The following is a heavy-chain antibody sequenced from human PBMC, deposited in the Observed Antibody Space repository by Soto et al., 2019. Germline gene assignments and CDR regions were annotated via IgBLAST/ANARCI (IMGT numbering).Heavy chain of an antibody. V-gene: IGHV1-18*04. Sequence: QVQLVQSGAEVKKPGASVRVSCEASGYTFTSYGISWVRQAPGQGLEWMGWISVYSGSTNYAQKLQGRVTMTTDRSTRAAYMELRSLRSDDTAVYYCARDSWGLAVPDYHYYAMDVWGQGTTVTVS. CDR2: ISVYSGST. J-gene: IGHJ6*02. D-gene: IGHD6-19*01. CDR3: ARDSWGLAVPDYHYYAMDV. CDR1: GYTFTSYG.